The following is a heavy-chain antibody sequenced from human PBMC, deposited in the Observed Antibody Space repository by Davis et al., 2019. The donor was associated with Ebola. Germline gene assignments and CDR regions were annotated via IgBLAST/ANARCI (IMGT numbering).Heavy chain of an antibody. Sequence: AASVKVSCKASGGTFSSYAISWVRQAPGQGLEWMGRIIPILGIANYAQKFQGRVTITADKSTSTAYMELRSLRSDDTAVYYCARSQHRYIAVAGLDYWGQGTLVTVSS. V-gene: IGHV1-69*04. CDR3: ARSQHRYIAVAGLDY. J-gene: IGHJ4*02. CDR2: IIPILGIA. D-gene: IGHD6-19*01. CDR1: GGTFSSYA.